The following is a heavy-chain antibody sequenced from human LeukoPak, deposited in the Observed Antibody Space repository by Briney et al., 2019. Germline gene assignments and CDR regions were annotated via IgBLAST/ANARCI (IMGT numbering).Heavy chain of an antibody. Sequence: SETLSLTCTVPGGSISSSSYYWGWIRQPPGKGLEWIGSIYYTGSSYYNPSLKSRVTISVDTSKNQFSLKLSSVTAADTAVYYCVRRGYYYGSGSYYPSYYFDYWGQGTLVTVSS. CDR3: VRRGYYYGSGSYYPSYYFDY. CDR1: GGSISSSSYY. J-gene: IGHJ4*02. V-gene: IGHV4-39*01. CDR2: IYYTGSS. D-gene: IGHD3-10*01.